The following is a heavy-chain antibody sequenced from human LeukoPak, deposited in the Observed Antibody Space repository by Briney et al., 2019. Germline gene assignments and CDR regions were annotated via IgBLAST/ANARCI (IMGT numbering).Heavy chain of an antibody. V-gene: IGHV3-30-3*01. Sequence: PGGSLRLSCAASGFTFSNHAMHWVRQAPGMGLEWVAVISYDGSNKYYADSVKGRFTISRDNSKNMLYLQMNSLKAEDTAVYYCARNFCYDGSASPFDYWGQGTLVTVSS. J-gene: IGHJ4*02. CDR2: ISYDGSNK. D-gene: IGHD3-22*01. CDR1: GFTFSNHA. CDR3: ARNFCYDGSASPFDY.